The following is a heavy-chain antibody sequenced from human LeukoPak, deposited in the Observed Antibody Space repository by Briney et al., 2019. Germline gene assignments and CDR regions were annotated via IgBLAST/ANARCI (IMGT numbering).Heavy chain of an antibody. J-gene: IGHJ4*02. V-gene: IGHV4-38-2*02. CDR3: ASGRYFDWLLD. CDR2: IYHSGST. D-gene: IGHD3-9*01. Sequence: KPSETLSLTCTVSGYSISSGYYWGWIRQPPGKGLEWIGSIYHSGSTYYNPSLKSRVTISVDTSKNQFSLKLSSVTAADTAVYYCASGRYFDWLLDWGQGTLVTVSS. CDR1: GYSISSGYY.